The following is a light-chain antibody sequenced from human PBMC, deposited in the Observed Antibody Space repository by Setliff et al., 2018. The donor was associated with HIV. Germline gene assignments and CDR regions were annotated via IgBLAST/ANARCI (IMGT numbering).Light chain of an antibody. CDR1: NIGDKS. Sequence: SYELTQSPSVSVAPGKTARITCGGNNIGDKSVFWYQQKPGLAPVLVIYYDTDRPSGIPERFSGSNSGNTATLTISRVEAGDEADYSCQVWDSSSDAWVFGGGTKGTVL. V-gene: IGLV3-21*04. J-gene: IGLJ3*02. CDR3: QVWDSSSDAWV. CDR2: YDT.